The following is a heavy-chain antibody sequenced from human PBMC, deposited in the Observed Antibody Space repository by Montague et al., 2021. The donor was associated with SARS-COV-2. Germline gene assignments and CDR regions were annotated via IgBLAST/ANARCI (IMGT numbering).Heavy chain of an antibody. J-gene: IGHJ5*02. CDR2: IYTSGST. V-gene: IGHV4-4*07. CDR1: GVSVSSYS. Sequence: SETLSLTCNVSGVSVSSYSWSWLRQPAGKGLEWIGRIYTSGSTNFSPSLKSRVTMSVDTSKNQFSLKLSSVTAADTAVYYCARDVGVPLAPPYSWFDPWGQGTLVTVSS. CDR3: ARDVGVPLAPPYSWFDP. D-gene: IGHD2-2*01.